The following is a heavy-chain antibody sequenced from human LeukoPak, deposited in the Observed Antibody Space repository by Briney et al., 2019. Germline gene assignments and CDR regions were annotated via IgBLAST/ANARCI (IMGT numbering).Heavy chain of an antibody. D-gene: IGHD5-12*01. CDR3: ARGTYSGYDSSFDY. CDR2: FTAYSGASI. Sequence: GGSLRLSCTASGFTFSSYNMNWLRQAPGKGLEWVSSFTAYSGASIYYADSVRGRFTISRDNAKNSLYLQIDSLRAEDTAVYHCARGTYSGYDSSFDYWGQGTLVTVSS. J-gene: IGHJ4*02. V-gene: IGHV3-21*01. CDR1: GFTFSSYN.